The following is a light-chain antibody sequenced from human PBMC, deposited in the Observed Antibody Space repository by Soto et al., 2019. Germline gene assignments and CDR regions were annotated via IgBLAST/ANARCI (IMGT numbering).Light chain of an antibody. J-gene: IGKJ1*01. V-gene: IGKV1-39*01. CDR1: LSISTY. CDR2: VAS. CDR3: QQTYSTPGT. Sequence: DIQMTQSPSSLSASVGDRVTITCRASLSISTYLNWYRQRPGQAPKLLIYVASTLHGGVPSRFSGSGSGTDFTLTISGLQAEDFATYYCQQTYSTPGTFGQGTKVDIK.